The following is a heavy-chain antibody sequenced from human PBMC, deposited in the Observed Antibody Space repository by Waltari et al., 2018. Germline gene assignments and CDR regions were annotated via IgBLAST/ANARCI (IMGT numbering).Heavy chain of an antibody. CDR1: GGSISSYY. Sequence: QVQLQESGPGLVKPSETLSLTCTVSGGSISSYYWSWIRQPAGKGPEWIGRIYTSGSTHYNPALKSRVTMSVATSKNQFSLKLSSVTAADTAVYYCARASPRLRYGDRNYDWYFDLWGRGTLVTVSS. CDR3: ARASPRLRYGDRNYDWYFDL. V-gene: IGHV4-4*07. J-gene: IGHJ2*01. D-gene: IGHD4-17*01. CDR2: IYTSGST.